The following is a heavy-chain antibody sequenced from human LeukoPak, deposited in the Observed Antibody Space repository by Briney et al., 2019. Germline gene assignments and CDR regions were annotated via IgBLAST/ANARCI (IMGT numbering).Heavy chain of an antibody. CDR1: GDTFTTHW. Sequence: GESLQISCQLSGDTFTTHWIAWVRQMPGRGLEWMGIVYPGDSDGRYSPSFQGQVTMSVDKSINTAYLHWSSLKASDTAMYYCATDAYGYYWGQGTLVTVSS. CDR3: ATDAYGYY. CDR2: VYPGDSDG. D-gene: IGHD3-10*01. V-gene: IGHV5-51*01. J-gene: IGHJ4*02.